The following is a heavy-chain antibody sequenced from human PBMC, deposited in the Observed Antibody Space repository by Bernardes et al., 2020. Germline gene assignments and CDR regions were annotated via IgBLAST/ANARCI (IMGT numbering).Heavy chain of an antibody. Sequence: GGSLRLSCAASGFTFSSYWMHWVRQAPGKGLVWVSRVNSDGSSTTYADAVKGRFTISRDNAKNTLYLQMNSLRAEDTAVYYCAVDCGSSRCYSSVGVYWGQGTLVTVSS. J-gene: IGHJ4*02. CDR1: GFTFSSYW. CDR2: VNSDGSST. V-gene: IGHV3-74*01. D-gene: IGHD2-2*01. CDR3: AVDCGSSRCYSSVGVY.